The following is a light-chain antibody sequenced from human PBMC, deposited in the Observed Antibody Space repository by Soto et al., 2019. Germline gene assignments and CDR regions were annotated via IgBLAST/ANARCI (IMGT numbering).Light chain of an antibody. Sequence: DIVLTQSPATLSLSPGERATLSCRASQSISTYLAWYQQKPGQAPRLLIYDASNRATGIPARFSGSGSGTDFTLTISRLEPEDFAVYYCLQRSSWPITFGQGTRLEIK. J-gene: IGKJ5*01. CDR2: DAS. V-gene: IGKV3-11*01. CDR3: LQRSSWPIT. CDR1: QSISTY.